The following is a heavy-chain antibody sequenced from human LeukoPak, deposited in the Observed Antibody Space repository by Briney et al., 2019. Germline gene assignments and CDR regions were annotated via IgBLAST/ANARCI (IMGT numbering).Heavy chain of an antibody. J-gene: IGHJ3*02. V-gene: IGHV3-9*03. Sequence: GGSLRLSCAASGFTFDDYAMHWVRQAPGKDLEWVSGISWNSGSIGYADSVKGRFTISRDNAKNSLYLQMNSLRAEDMALYYCARGPVDTAMVDGFDIWGQETMVTVSS. CDR2: ISWNSGSI. CDR1: GFTFDDYA. D-gene: IGHD5-18*01. CDR3: ARGPVDTAMVDGFDI.